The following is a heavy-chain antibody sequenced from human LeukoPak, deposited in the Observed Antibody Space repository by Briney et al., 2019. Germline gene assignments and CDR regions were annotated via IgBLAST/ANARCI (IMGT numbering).Heavy chain of an antibody. CDR1: GFTFSSYA. Sequence: GGSLRLSCAASGFTFSSYAMSWVRQAPGKGLEWVSAISGSGGSTYYADSVKGRFTISRDNFKNTLYLQMNSLRAEDTAVYYCARGPYDSSGYYLVYYYYGMDVWGQGTTVTVSS. D-gene: IGHD3-22*01. CDR3: ARGPYDSSGYYLVYYYYGMDV. V-gene: IGHV3-23*01. CDR2: ISGSGGST. J-gene: IGHJ6*02.